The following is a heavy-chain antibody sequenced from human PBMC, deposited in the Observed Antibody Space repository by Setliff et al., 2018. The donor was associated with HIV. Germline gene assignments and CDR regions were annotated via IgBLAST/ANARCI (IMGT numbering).Heavy chain of an antibody. D-gene: IGHD3-16*01. CDR1: GFNFSNYG. CDR2: IWNDKSNK. Sequence: GGSLRLSCIASGFNFSNYGMNWVRQAPGEGLEWVSFIWNDKSNKYYSDSVKGRFAISRDNPENTLFLQMNNLRADDTAKYYFARARGDRFAGGGFDVWGQGTMVTVSS. CDR3: ARARGDRFAGGGFDV. J-gene: IGHJ3*01. V-gene: IGHV3-33*01.